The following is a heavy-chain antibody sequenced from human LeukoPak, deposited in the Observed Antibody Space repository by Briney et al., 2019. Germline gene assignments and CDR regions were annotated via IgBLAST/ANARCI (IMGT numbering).Heavy chain of an antibody. CDR1: GYTFTAYY. D-gene: IGHD3-10*01. CDR3: ARVEGSAATASD. Sequence: RASVKVSCKASGYTFTAYYVHWVRQAPGHGPEWLGRVYPNGGGTIYAQKFQGRVTLTRDTSITTAYMELGRLTPDDTAVYYCARVEGSAATASDWGQGTLVTVSS. V-gene: IGHV1-2*06. J-gene: IGHJ4*02. CDR2: VYPNGGGT.